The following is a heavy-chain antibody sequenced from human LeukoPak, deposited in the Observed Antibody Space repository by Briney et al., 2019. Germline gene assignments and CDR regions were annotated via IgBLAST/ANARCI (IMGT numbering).Heavy chain of an antibody. CDR2: ISSSSSYI. D-gene: IGHD3-10*01. Sequence: GGALRLSCAASGFTFSSYSMNWVRQAPGKGLEWVSSISSSSSYIYYADSVKGRFTMSRDKAKNSLYLQMNSLRAEDTAVYYCARDRGFGELFFDYWGQGTLVTVSS. J-gene: IGHJ4*02. CDR3: ARDRGFGELFFDY. CDR1: GFTFSSYS. V-gene: IGHV3-21*01.